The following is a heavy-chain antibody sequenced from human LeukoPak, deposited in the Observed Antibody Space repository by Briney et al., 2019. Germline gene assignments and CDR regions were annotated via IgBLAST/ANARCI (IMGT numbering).Heavy chain of an antibody. D-gene: IGHD4-23*01. CDR3: VKGGGNVRRYFEY. J-gene: IGHJ4*02. V-gene: IGHV3-33*06. CDR1: GFTFSDYG. CDR2: IWYDRSNK. Sequence: GSLRLSCTASGFTFSDYGMHWVRQPPGKGLEWVAIIWYDRSNKTYEDSVKGRFTISRDNSKNTLYLQMNSLRAEDTAVYYCVKGGGNVRRYFEYWGQGTLVTVSS.